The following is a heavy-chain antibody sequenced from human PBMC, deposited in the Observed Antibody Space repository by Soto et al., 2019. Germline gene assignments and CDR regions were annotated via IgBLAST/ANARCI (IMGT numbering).Heavy chain of an antibody. J-gene: IGHJ5*02. Sequence: GGSLRLSCAACGFTFSSYWMHWVRQAPGKGLVWVSRINSDGSSTSYADSVKGRFTISRDNAKNTLYLQMNSLRAEDTAVYYCARLRYVNFGNWFDPWGQGTLVTVSS. CDR1: GFTFSSYW. D-gene: IGHD3-16*01. CDR2: INSDGSST. V-gene: IGHV3-74*01. CDR3: ARLRYVNFGNWFDP.